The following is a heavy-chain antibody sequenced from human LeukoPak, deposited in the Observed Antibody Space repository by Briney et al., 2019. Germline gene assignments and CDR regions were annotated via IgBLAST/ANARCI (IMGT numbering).Heavy chain of an antibody. V-gene: IGHV3-15*01. Sequence: GGSLRLSCADSGFTFSNAWMSWVRQAPGKGLDWVGRIKSKTDGGTTDYAAPVKGRFTISRDDSKNTLYLQMNSLKTEDTAVYYCLPIFGVVTVPWGQGTLVTVSS. CDR2: IKSKTDGGTT. J-gene: IGHJ5*02. D-gene: IGHD3-3*01. CDR1: GFTFSNAW. CDR3: LPIFGVVTVP.